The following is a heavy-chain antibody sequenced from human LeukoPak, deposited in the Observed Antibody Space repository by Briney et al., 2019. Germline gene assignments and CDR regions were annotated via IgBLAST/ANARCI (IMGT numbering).Heavy chain of an antibody. J-gene: IGHJ4*02. Sequence: ASVKVSCKASGYTFTSYAKHWVRQAPGQRLEWMGWINAGNGNTKYSQKFQGRVTITRDTSASTAYMELSSLRSEDTAVYYCARDGSYYDSSGYIYFDYWGQGTLVTVSS. V-gene: IGHV1-3*01. CDR3: ARDGSYYDSSGYIYFDY. D-gene: IGHD3-22*01. CDR2: INAGNGNT. CDR1: GYTFTSYA.